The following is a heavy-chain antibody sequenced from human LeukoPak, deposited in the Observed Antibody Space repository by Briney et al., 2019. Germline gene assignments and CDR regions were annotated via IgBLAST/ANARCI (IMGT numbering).Heavy chain of an antibody. J-gene: IGHJ4*02. D-gene: IGHD3-22*01. Sequence: GGSLRLSCAASGFNFGAYTINWVRQAPGKGLEWVSCIFSRSESILYADSVKGRFSISRDNAKNLLYLQMDSLRVEDTAVYYCARDFFHSSESRPFDYWGQGTLVTVPS. V-gene: IGHV3-21*06. CDR1: GFNFGAYT. CDR2: IFSRSESI. CDR3: ARDFFHSSESRPFDY.